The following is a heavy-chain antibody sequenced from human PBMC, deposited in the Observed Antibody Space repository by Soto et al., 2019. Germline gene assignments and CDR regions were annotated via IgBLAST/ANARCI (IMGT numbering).Heavy chain of an antibody. J-gene: IGHJ6*02. V-gene: IGHV1-18*01. CDR1: GYTFTRYG. Sequence: QVQLVQSGAEVKNPGASVKVSCKASGYTFTRYGIAWARQAPGQGLEWMGWINTYNGNTNYAQNVQGRVTLTTDTATMTAYMELRSLRSNDTAIYYCAMVDVYVTPSPQDVWGQGTTVIVSS. CDR2: INTYNGNT. CDR3: AMVDVYVTPSPQDV. D-gene: IGHD3-16*01.